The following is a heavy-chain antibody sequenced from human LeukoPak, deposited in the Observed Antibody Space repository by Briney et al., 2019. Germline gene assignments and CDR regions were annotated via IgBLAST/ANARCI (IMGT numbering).Heavy chain of an antibody. J-gene: IGHJ5*02. CDR3: ARGFTHFDP. V-gene: IGHV1-8*02. CDR2: MNPNSGNT. CDR1: GYTFTDYY. Sequence: ASVKVSCKTSGYTFTDYYMHWVRQAPGQGLEWMGWMNPNSGNTGYAQKFQGRVTMTRNTSISTAYMELSSLRSEDTAVYYCARGFTHFDPWGQGTLVTVSS.